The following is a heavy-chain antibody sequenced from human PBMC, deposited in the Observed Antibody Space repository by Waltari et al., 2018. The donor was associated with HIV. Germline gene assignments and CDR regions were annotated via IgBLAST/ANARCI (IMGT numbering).Heavy chain of an antibody. CDR3: ARGGRSGGFDH. V-gene: IGHV1-3*02. J-gene: IGHJ4*01. CDR1: GYTFTSYA. Sequence: QLQLVQSGPAVRKPGDVVRISCRASGYTFTSYAIHWVRQAPGKGLEWLGWSDPASGNAKSTQDFRDRVTFSWDTSATTAFMELRSLRYGDDSVFFCARGGRSGGFDHWGQGTSV. D-gene: IGHD3-10*01. CDR2: SDPASGNA.